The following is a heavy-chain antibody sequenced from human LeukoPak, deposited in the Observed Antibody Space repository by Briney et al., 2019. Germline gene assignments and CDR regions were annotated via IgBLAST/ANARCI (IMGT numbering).Heavy chain of an antibody. J-gene: IGHJ6*02. CDR2: IHYSGST. CDR3: ARDLGYYGPRYGMDV. V-gene: IGHV4-59*01. Sequence: SETLSLTCTVSGGSISDYYWSWIRQPPGKGLEWIGYIHYSGSTNYNPSLKGRVTISVDTSKRQFSLNLTSVTAADTAVYYCARDLGYYGPRYGMDVWGQGTTVTVSS. CDR1: GGSISDYY. D-gene: IGHD3-10*01.